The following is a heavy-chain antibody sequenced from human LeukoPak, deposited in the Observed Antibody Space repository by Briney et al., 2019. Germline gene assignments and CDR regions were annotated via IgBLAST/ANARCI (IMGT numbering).Heavy chain of an antibody. D-gene: IGHD1-26*01. CDR1: GGSISSYY. V-gene: IGHV4-59*01. CDR2: IYYSGST. CDR3: AKAAKRELLDY. Sequence: PSETLSLTCTVSGGSISSYYWSWIRQPPGKGLEWIGYIYYSGSTNYNPSLKSRVTIPVDTSKNQFSLKLSSVTAADTAVYYCAKAAKRELLDYWGQGTLVTVSS. J-gene: IGHJ4*02.